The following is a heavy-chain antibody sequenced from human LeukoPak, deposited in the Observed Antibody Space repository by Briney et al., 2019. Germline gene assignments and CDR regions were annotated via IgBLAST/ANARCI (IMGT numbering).Heavy chain of an antibody. Sequence: GGSLRLSCAASGFTFSSYWMHWVRQAPGKGLVWVSRINSDGSSTSYADSVKGRFTISRDNAKNTLYLQMNSLRAEDTAVYYCARSRISHYYMDVWGKGTTVTVSS. D-gene: IGHD3-3*02. J-gene: IGHJ6*03. CDR3: ARSRISHYYMDV. V-gene: IGHV3-74*01. CDR1: GFTFSSYW. CDR2: INSDGSST.